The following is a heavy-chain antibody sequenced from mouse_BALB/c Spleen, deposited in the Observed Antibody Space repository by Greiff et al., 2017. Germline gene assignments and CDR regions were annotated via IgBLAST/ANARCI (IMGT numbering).Heavy chain of an antibody. CDR1: GFSLTSYG. CDR2: IWRGGST. Sequence: QVQLQQSGPSLVQPSQSLSITCTVSGFSLTSYGVHWVRQSPGKGLEWLGVIWRGGSTDYNAAFMSRLSITKDNSKSQVFFKMNSLQADDTAIYYCSKIYGSSYGYAMDYWGQGTSVTVSS. CDR3: SKIYGSSYGYAMDY. V-gene: IGHV2-5-1*01. D-gene: IGHD1-1*01. J-gene: IGHJ4*01.